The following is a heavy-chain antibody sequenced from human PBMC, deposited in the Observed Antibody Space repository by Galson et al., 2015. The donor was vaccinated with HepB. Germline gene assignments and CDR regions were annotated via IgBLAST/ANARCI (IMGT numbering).Heavy chain of an antibody. Sequence: SLRLSCAASGFTVSSNCMSWVRQAPGKGLEWVSVIYSGGSTYYADSVKGRFTISRDNSKNTLYLQMNSLRAEDTAVYYCARAILSLRIAVAGPVYGMDVWGQGTTVTVS. CDR1: GFTVSSNC. D-gene: IGHD6-19*01. CDR3: ARAILSLRIAVAGPVYGMDV. V-gene: IGHV3-66*01. J-gene: IGHJ6*02. CDR2: IYSGGST.